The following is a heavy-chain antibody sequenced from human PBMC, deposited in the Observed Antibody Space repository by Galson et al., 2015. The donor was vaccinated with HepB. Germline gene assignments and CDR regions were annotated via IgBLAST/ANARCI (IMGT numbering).Heavy chain of an antibody. V-gene: IGHV3-21*01. CDR1: GFSFSNFG. CDR3: TRAKTEWFGELVGWFDP. Sequence: SLRLSCAASGFSFSNFGMSWVRQAPGKELEWVSSIDSGSGYIYYADSVRGRFTISRDNAKNSLFLQMNSLRAEDTAVYFCTRAKTEWFGELVGWFDPWGQGTLVTVSS. CDR2: IDSGSGYI. D-gene: IGHD3-10*01. J-gene: IGHJ5*02.